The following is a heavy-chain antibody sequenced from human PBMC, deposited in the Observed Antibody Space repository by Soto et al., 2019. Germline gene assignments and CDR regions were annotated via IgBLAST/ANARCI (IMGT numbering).Heavy chain of an antibody. CDR3: AIGGGQLYYAGMDV. J-gene: IGHJ6*02. Sequence: GGSLRLSCVASGFFFSDYYISWIRQAPGKGLERVAYISGTGDTKYYAESVRGRFTISRDNTKKSVFLQVNSLRADDTAVYYCAIGGGQLYYAGMDVWGQGTTVTVSS. V-gene: IGHV3-11*01. CDR1: GFFFSDYY. CDR2: ISGTGDTK. D-gene: IGHD3-22*01.